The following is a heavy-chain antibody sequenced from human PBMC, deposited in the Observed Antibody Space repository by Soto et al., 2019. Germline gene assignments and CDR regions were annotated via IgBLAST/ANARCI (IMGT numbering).Heavy chain of an antibody. Sequence: GGSLRLSCAASGLIFSSYAMSWVRQAPGKGLEWVSGISGSGNNTYYADSVKGRFSVPRDNSKNTLYLQMNSLRAEDTAVYYCAKGPRDYYGSGIYYYFDYWGQGTLVTVSS. V-gene: IGHV3-23*01. CDR3: AKGPRDYYGSGIYYYFDY. CDR2: ISGSGNNT. D-gene: IGHD3-10*01. CDR1: GLIFSSYA. J-gene: IGHJ4*02.